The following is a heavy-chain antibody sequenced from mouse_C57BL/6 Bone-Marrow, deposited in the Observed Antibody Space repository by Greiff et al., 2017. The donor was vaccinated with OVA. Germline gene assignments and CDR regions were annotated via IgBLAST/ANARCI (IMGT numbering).Heavy chain of an antibody. D-gene: IGHD2-1*01. CDR2: IYPGSGST. Sequence: QVQLQQPGAELVKPGASVKMSCKASGYTFTSYWITWVKQRPGQGLEWIGDIYPGSGSTNYNEKFKSKATLTVDTSSSTAYMQLSSLTAEDSAVYYCAREEVYYGNYVPFYYFDYWGQGTTLTVSS. J-gene: IGHJ2*01. CDR3: AREEVYYGNYVPFYYFDY. V-gene: IGHV1-55*01. CDR1: GYTFTSYW.